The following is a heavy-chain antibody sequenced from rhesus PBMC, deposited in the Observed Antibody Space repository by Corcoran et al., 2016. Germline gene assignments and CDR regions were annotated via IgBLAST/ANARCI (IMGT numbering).Heavy chain of an antibody. CDR2: IGHEDGYT. J-gene: IGHJ4*01. V-gene: IGHV1-111*02. CDR3: ATGIAAANDSFDY. Sequence: EVQLVQSGAEVKKPGASVKISCKASGYTFTDDYLLWVRQAHGKGLEWRGQIGHEDGYTIPEQTFHDRVTIPADTATDTAFMELSSLRSAGTAVYYCATGIAAANDSFDYWGQGILVTVSS. D-gene: IGHD6-25*01. CDR1: GYTFTDDY.